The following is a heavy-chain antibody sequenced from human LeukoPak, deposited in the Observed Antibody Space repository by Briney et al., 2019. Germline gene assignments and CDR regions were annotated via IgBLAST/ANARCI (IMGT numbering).Heavy chain of an antibody. CDR2: ITGNSDGT. CDR1: GFTFSNYA. J-gene: IGHJ4*02. D-gene: IGHD3-9*01. Sequence: AGGSLRLSCAASGFTFSNYAMSWVREAPGKGLEWVAVITGNSDGTNYADSVKGRFTVSRDNSKNTLYMQMNSLRAEDTAVYYCTRYDIVTYAWRSFDCWGQGTLVTVSS. CDR3: TRYDIVTYAWRSFDC. V-gene: IGHV3-23*01.